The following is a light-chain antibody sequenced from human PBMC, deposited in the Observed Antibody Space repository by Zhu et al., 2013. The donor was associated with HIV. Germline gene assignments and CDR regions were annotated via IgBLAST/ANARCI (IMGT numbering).Light chain of an antibody. CDR3: QQFHRYPWT. V-gene: IGKV1-5*01. Sequence: DIQMTQSPSTLSASVGDRVTITCRASQSISSWLAWYQQKPGKAPKLLIYDASSLESGVPSTFSGSGSGTEFTLTISSLQPDDFATYYCQQFHRYPWTFGQGTKVEVK. CDR2: DAS. J-gene: IGKJ1*01. CDR1: QSISSW.